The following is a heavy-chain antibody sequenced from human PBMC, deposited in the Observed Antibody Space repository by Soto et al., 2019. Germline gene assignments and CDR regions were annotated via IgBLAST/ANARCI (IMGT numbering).Heavy chain of an antibody. CDR1: GDSVSSNSAA. Sequence: KQSQTLSLTCAISGDSVSSNSAAWNWIRQSPSRGLEWLGRTYYRSKWYNDYAVSVKSRITINPDTSKNQFSLQLNPVTPEDTAVYYCARDRLAVAGTYPPGIDYWGQGTLVTVSS. CDR2: TYYRSKWYN. J-gene: IGHJ4*02. V-gene: IGHV6-1*01. D-gene: IGHD6-19*01. CDR3: ARDRLAVAGTYPPGIDY.